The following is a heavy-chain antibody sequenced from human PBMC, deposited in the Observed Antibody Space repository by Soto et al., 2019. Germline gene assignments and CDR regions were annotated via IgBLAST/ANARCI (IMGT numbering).Heavy chain of an antibody. Sequence: QVQLVQSGAEVKKPGSSVKVSCKASGGTFSSYAISWVRQAPGQGLEWMGGIIPIFGTANYAQKFQGRVTITADEPTTTANMELSSLSSEDPAVYYCARGVGVAGPTNPHFDYWGQGTLVTVSS. V-gene: IGHV1-69*01. CDR1: GGTFSSYA. CDR2: IIPIFGTA. D-gene: IGHD6-19*01. J-gene: IGHJ4*02. CDR3: ARGVGVAGPTNPHFDY.